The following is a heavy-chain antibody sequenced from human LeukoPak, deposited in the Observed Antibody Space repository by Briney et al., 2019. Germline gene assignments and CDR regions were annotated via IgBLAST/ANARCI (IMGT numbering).Heavy chain of an antibody. D-gene: IGHD1-26*01. CDR2: INHSGST. CDR3: ARGHKEPNWFDP. J-gene: IGHJ5*02. Sequence: SETLSLTCAVYGGSLSGYYWSWIRQPPGKGLEWIGEINHSGSTNYNPSLKSRVTISVDTSKNQFSLKLSSVTAADTAVYYCARGHKEPNWFDPWGQGTLVTVSS. V-gene: IGHV4-34*01. CDR1: GGSLSGYY.